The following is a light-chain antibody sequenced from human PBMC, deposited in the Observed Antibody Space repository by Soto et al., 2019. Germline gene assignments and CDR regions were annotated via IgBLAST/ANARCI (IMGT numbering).Light chain of an antibody. Sequence: SYELTQPPSVSVSSGQTASITCSGDRLGQKYACWYQQKPGQSPMLVIYQDTKRPSGIPERFSGSNSGDTATLTISGTQAMDEADYYWQTWNSSTAVFGGGTKVTVL. V-gene: IGLV3-1*01. CDR1: RLGQKY. J-gene: IGLJ2*01. CDR3: QTWNSSTAV. CDR2: QDT.